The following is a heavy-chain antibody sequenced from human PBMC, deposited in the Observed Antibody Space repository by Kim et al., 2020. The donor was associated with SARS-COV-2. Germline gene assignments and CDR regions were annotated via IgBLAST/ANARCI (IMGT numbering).Heavy chain of an antibody. CDR2: INPSGGST. D-gene: IGHD5-12*01. CDR3: ARWVATTQTFDY. V-gene: IGHV1-46*01. Sequence: ASVKVSCKASGYTFTSYYMHWVRQAPGQGLEWMGIINPSGGSTSYAQKFQGRVTMTRDTSTSTVYMELSSLRSEDKAVYYCARWVATTQTFDYWGQGTLVTVSS. J-gene: IGHJ4*02. CDR1: GYTFTSYY.